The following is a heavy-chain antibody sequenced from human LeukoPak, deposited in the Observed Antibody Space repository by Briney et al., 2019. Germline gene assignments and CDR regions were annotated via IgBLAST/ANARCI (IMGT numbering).Heavy chain of an antibody. D-gene: IGHD6-13*01. CDR3: ARDKIVAAGFNWFDP. CDR1: GGTFSSYA. Sequence: GASVTVSCKASGGTFSSYAISWVRQAPGQGLEWMGGIIPIFGTANYAQKFQGRVTITADESTSTAYMELSSLRSEDTAVYYCARDKIVAAGFNWFDPWGQGTLVTVSS. J-gene: IGHJ5*02. CDR2: IIPIFGTA. V-gene: IGHV1-69*01.